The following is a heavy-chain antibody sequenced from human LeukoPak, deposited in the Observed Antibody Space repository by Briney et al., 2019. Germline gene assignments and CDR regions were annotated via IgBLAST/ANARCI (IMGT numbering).Heavy chain of an antibody. V-gene: IGHV1-46*01. J-gene: IGHJ4*02. CDR3: ASLSHDYGGNDAHDY. CDR1: GYTFTSYY. D-gene: IGHD4-23*01. CDR2: INPSGGST. Sequence: ASVKVSCKASGYTFTSYYMHWVRQAPGQGLEWMGLINPSGGSTSYAQKFQGRVTMTRDTSTSTVYMELSSLRSEDTAVYYCASLSHDYGGNDAHDYWGQGTLVTVSS.